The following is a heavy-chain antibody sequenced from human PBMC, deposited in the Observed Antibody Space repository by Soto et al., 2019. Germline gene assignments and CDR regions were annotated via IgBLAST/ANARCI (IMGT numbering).Heavy chain of an antibody. CDR1: GGTFRSHS. V-gene: IGHV1-69*01. CDR3: STSDYCSSTRGYFYYCLDV. J-gene: IGHJ6*02. CDR2: IIPIFGTE. D-gene: IGHD2-15*01. Sequence: QVQQVQSGAEVKKPGSSVKVSCTVSGGTFRSHSINWVRQPPGQGPEWMGGIIPIFGTENYAQKFQGRVMITADESTGTAYMELGSQTSEDKDLYYCSTSDYCSSTRGYFYYCLDVWGQGATVIGSS.